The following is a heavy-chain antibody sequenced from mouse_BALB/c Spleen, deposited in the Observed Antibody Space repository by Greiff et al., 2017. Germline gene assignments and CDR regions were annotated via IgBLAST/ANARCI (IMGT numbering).Heavy chain of an antibody. CDR1: GYTFTSYW. V-gene: IGHV1-5*01. D-gene: IGHD2-1*01. CDR2: IYPGNSDT. Sequence: EVQLQQSGTVLARPGASVKMSCKASGYTFTSYWMHWVKQRPGQGLEWIGAIYPGNSDTSYNQKFKGKAKLTAVTSTSTAYMVLSSLTNEDSAVYYCTIAFYYGNYGAYWGQGTLVTVSA. J-gene: IGHJ3*01. CDR3: TIAFYYGNYGAY.